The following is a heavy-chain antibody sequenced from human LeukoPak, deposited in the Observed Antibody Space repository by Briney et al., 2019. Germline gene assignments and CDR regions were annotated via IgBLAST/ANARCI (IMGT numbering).Heavy chain of an antibody. Sequence: GGSLRLSCAASGFTFDDYTMHWVRQGPGKGLEWVSGISRNSGSIGYADSVEGRFTISRDNAKNSLYLQMNSLRVEDTALYYCVKGIGSLDYFDYWGQGTLVTVSS. CDR2: ISRNSGSI. J-gene: IGHJ4*02. CDR3: VKGIGSLDYFDY. V-gene: IGHV3-9*01. CDR1: GFTFDDYT.